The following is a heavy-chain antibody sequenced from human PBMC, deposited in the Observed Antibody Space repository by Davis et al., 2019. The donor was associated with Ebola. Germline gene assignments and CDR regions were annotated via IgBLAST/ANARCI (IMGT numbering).Heavy chain of an antibody. V-gene: IGHV4-59*01. D-gene: IGHD6-19*01. Sequence: MPSETLSLTCTVSGGSISSYYWSWIRQSPGKGLEWIGEINYSGSTDYNPSLKSRVTISVDTSKNQFSLKLSSVTAADTAVYYCARGIRGGWYSFWFDPWGQGTLVTVSS. J-gene: IGHJ5*02. CDR1: GGSISSYY. CDR3: ARGIRGGWYSFWFDP. CDR2: INYSGST.